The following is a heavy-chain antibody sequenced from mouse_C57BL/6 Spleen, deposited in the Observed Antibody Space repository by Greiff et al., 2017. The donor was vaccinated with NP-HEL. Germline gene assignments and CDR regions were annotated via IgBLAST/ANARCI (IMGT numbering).Heavy chain of an antibody. CDR1: GYTFTSYW. J-gene: IGHJ3*01. V-gene: IGHV1-55*01. Sequence: VQLQQPGAELVKPGASVRMSCKASGYTFTSYWITWVKQRPGQGLEWIGDIYPGSGSTNYNEKFKSKATLTVDTSSSTAYMQLSSLTSEDSAVYYCARYGYDYDEAYWGQGTLVTVSA. CDR2: IYPGSGST. D-gene: IGHD2-4*01. CDR3: ARYGYDYDEAY.